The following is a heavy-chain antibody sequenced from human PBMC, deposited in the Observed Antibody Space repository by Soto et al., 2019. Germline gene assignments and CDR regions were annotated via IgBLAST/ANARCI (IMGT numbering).Heavy chain of an antibody. CDR3: AAHIKIFGVVTIEFGS. Sequence: QVQLVQSGAEVKKPGASVKVSCKVSGYTLTELSMHWVRQAPGKGLEWMGGFDPADGKTIFAQKFQGRVTTTEDTSTDTAYRELSSLRSEDTAVYYCAAHIKIFGVVTIEFGSWGQGTRVSVSS. V-gene: IGHV1-24*01. CDR2: FDPADGKT. CDR1: GYTLTELS. D-gene: IGHD3-3*01. J-gene: IGHJ4*02.